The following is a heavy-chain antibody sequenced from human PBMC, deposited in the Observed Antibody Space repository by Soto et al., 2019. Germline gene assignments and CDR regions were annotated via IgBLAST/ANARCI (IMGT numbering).Heavy chain of an antibody. J-gene: IGHJ1*01. CDR2: VISASDSV. V-gene: IGHV1-69*06. Sequence: QVQVVQSGAEVKKPGSSVKISCKASGRIFSSFPTSWVRQVPGQGLEWMGGVISASDSVTSATKFEGRVTITAVNCESIGYMGLTSLTSEDTAIYYCARVESRDGCNYALEQWGPGTMVIVSS. CDR1: GRIFSSFP. CDR3: ARVESRDGCNYALEQ. D-gene: IGHD2-2*01.